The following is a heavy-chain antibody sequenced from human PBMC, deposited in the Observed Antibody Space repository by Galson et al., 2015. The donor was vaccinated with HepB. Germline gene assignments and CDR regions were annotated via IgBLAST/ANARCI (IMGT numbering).Heavy chain of an antibody. CDR2: ISYDGSDK. Sequence: SLRLSCAASVFSFSYYGMHWVRQAPGKGLERVASISYDGSDKNYADSVKGRFTLSRDTSKNTLFLQMSSLRVEDTAVYYCAKDSGYSQPYFDHWGQGTLVTVSS. J-gene: IGHJ4*02. V-gene: IGHV3-30*18. CDR1: VFSFSYYG. D-gene: IGHD3-22*01. CDR3: AKDSGYSQPYFDH.